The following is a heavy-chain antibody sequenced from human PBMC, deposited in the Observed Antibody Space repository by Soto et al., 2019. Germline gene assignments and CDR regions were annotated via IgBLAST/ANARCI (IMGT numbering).Heavy chain of an antibody. CDR2: LIPIFGTA. CDR3: ARDSIAARPRSYYGMDV. CDR1: GGTFSSYA. J-gene: IGHJ6*02. Sequence: QVQLVQSGAEVKKPGSSVKVSCKASGGTFSSYAISWVRQAPGQGLEWMGGLIPIFGTANYAQKFQGRVTITADKSTSTAYMELSSLRSEDTAVYYCARDSIAARPRSYYGMDVWGQGTTVTVSS. D-gene: IGHD6-6*01. V-gene: IGHV1-69*06.